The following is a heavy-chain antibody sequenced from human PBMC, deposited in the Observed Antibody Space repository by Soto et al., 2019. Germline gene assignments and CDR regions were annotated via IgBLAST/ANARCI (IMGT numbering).Heavy chain of an antibody. CDR1: GGSFSGYY. CDR2: INHSGST. CDR3: ARRRNYSRDFDY. D-gene: IGHD1-7*01. V-gene: IGHV4-34*01. Sequence: SETLSLTCAVYGGSFSGYYWSWIRQPPGKGLEWIGEINHSGSTNYNPSLKSRVTISVDTSKNQFSLKLSSVTAADTAVYYCARRRNYSRDFDYWGQGTLVTVSS. J-gene: IGHJ4*02.